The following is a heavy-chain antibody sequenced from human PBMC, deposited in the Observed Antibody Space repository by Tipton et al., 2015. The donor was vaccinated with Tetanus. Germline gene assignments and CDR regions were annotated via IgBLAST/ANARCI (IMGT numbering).Heavy chain of an antibody. Sequence: LVQPSQTLSLTCTVSGGSISSGDYYWSWIRRPPGKGPEWIGYVYSTATTYYNPSLKSRVTISVDTSKNQFSLKLTSVTAADTAVYYCARGEAYGDYPAMYFFDNWGQGTLLTVSS. J-gene: IGHJ4*02. CDR2: VYSTATT. D-gene: IGHD4-17*01. CDR3: ARGEAYGDYPAMYFFDN. V-gene: IGHV4-30-4*01. CDR1: GGSISSGDYY.